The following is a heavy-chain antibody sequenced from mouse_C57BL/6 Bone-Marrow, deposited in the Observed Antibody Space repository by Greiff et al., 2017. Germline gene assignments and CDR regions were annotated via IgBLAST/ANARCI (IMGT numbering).Heavy chain of an antibody. J-gene: IGHJ2*01. D-gene: IGHD1-1*01. CDR2: IDPENGDT. CDR1: GFNIKDDY. CDR3: TTRITTVVYFDY. Sequence: EVQLQQSGAELVRPGASVKLSCTASGFNIKDDYMHWVKQRPEQGLEWIGWIDPENGDTEYASKFQGKATITADTSSNTAYLQLSSLTSEDTAFYYCTTRITTVVYFDYWGQGTTLTVSS. V-gene: IGHV14-4*01.